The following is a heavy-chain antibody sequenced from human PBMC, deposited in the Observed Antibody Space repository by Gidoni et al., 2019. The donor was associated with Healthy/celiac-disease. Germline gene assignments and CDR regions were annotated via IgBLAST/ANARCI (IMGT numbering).Heavy chain of an antibody. D-gene: IGHD3-10*01. Sequence: EVQLVESGGGLVQPGGSLRLSCAASGFTFSSYVMHWVRQAPGKGLEYVSAISSNGGSTYYANSVKGRFTISRDNSKNTLYLQMGSLRAEDMAVYYCARGGLNQAMVRGVKAFDIWGQGTMVTVSS. CDR2: ISSNGGST. J-gene: IGHJ3*02. CDR1: GFTFSSYV. CDR3: ARGGLNQAMVRGVKAFDI. V-gene: IGHV3-64*01.